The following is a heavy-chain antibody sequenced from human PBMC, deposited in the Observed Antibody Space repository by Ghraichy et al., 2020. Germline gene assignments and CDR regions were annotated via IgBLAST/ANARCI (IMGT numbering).Heavy chain of an antibody. Sequence: GGSLRLSCAASGLTFSSYAMNWVRKAPGRGLEWVSGISSSGENLYYADSVKGRFIISRDNSKNTLYVHMSSLRAEDTAVYYCAKTNNAHWIEDPFDIWGQGTMVTVSS. CDR3: AKTNNAHWIEDPFDI. CDR2: ISSSGENL. V-gene: IGHV3-23*01. CDR1: GLTFSSYA. J-gene: IGHJ3*02. D-gene: IGHD1-1*01.